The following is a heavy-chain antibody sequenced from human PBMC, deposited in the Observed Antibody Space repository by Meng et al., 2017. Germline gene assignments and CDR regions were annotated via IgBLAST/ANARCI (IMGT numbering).Heavy chain of an antibody. D-gene: IGHD3-10*01. CDR2: IYYSGST. V-gene: IGHV4-39*07. Sequence: SETLSLTCTVSGGSIGSSSYYWGWIRQPPGKGLEWIGSIYYSGSTYYNPSLKSRVTISVDTSKNQFSLKLSSVTAADTAVYYCARVLLWFGEFQNWFDPWGQGTLVTVSS. CDR3: ARVLLWFGEFQNWFDP. J-gene: IGHJ5*02. CDR1: GGSIGSSSYY.